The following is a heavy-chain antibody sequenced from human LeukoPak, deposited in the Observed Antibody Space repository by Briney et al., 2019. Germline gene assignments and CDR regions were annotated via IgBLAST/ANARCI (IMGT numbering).Heavy chain of an antibody. J-gene: IGHJ5*02. CDR1: GGSISSSSYY. V-gene: IGHV4-39*07. CDR2: INHSGST. CDR3: ASPKRRGYGDYAFRA. D-gene: IGHD4-17*01. Sequence: PSETLSLTCTVSGGSISSSSYYWSWIRQPPGKGLEWIGEINHSGSTNYNPSLKSRVTISVDTSKNQFSLKLSSVTAADTAVYYCASPKRRGYGDYAFRAWGQGTLVTVSS.